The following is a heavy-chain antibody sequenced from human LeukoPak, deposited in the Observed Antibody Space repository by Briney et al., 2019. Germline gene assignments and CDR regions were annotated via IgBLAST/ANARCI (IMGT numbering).Heavy chain of an antibody. CDR3: ARFVRGYSYGLDY. V-gene: IGHV4-59*01. Sequence: PETLSLTCTVSGGSISSYYWSWIRQPPGKGLEWIGYIYYSGSTNYNPSLKSRVTISVDTSKNQFSLKLSSVTAADTAVYYCARFVRGYSYGLDYWGQGTLVTVSS. CDR1: GGSISSYY. J-gene: IGHJ4*02. CDR2: IYYSGST. D-gene: IGHD5-18*01.